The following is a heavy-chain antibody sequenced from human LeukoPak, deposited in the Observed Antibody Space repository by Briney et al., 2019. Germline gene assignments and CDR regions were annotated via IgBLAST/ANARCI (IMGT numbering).Heavy chain of an antibody. Sequence: GGSLRLSCVASGFSFSSYSMNWVRQAPGKGLEWVSYISSSSSTIYYADSVKGRFTISRDNAKNSVYLQMNSLRDEDTAVYYCAIHGYSYGGLAGYWGQGTLVTVSS. CDR3: AIHGYSYGGLAGY. J-gene: IGHJ4*02. CDR1: GFSFSSYS. V-gene: IGHV3-48*02. D-gene: IGHD5-18*01. CDR2: ISSSSSTI.